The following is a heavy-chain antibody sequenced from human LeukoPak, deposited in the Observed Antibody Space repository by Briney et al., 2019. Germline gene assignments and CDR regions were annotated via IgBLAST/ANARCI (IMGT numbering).Heavy chain of an antibody. V-gene: IGHV1-2*02. J-gene: IGHJ4*02. Sequence: ASVKVSCKTSGYTFSGYYIQWVRQAPGQGLEWRGWIDPKTGGTKYAQKFQGGVTMTSDTSISTVSMDLSSLRSDDTAVYYRARDLVVGYAPPSFDYWGQGTLVTVSS. D-gene: IGHD5-12*01. CDR3: ARDLVVGYAPPSFDY. CDR1: GYTFSGYY. CDR2: IDPKTGGT.